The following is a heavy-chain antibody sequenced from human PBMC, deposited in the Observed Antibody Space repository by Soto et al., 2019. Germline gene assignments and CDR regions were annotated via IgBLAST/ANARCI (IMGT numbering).Heavy chain of an antibody. CDR2: ISYDGSNK. Sequence: PGGSLRLSCAASGFTFSSYGMHWVRQAPGKGLEWVAVISYDGSNKYYADSVKGRFTISRDNSKNTLYLQMNSLRAEDTAVYYCAKDARPTIAAAGYFDYWGQGTLVTVSS. CDR1: GFTFSSYG. D-gene: IGHD6-13*01. CDR3: AKDARPTIAAAGYFDY. V-gene: IGHV3-30*18. J-gene: IGHJ4*02.